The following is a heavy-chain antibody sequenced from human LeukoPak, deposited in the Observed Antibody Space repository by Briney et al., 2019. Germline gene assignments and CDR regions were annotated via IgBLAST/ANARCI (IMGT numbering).Heavy chain of an antibody. Sequence: SETLSLTCTVSSASISSYYWSWIRQSPGKGLEWIGYIQNTGGTNYNPSLKSRVSISKDTSKNQFSLQVSSVTAADTAVYYCAKHGSGWSFDYWGQGTLVTVSS. CDR3: AKHGSGWSFDY. CDR2: IQNTGGT. J-gene: IGHJ4*02. V-gene: IGHV4-59*01. CDR1: SASISSYY. D-gene: IGHD6-19*01.